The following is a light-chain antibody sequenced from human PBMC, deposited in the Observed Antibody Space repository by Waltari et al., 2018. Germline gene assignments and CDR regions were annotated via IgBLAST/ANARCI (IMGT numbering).Light chain of an antibody. V-gene: IGLV1-40*01. J-gene: IGLJ1*01. Sequence: QSVLTQPPSVSGAPGQRVTIPCTGSRSNIGAGYDVHGYQQRPGPAPKPLIYGNSNRPSGVPDRFSGSKSGTSASLAITGLQAEDEADYYCQSYDSSLSALYVFGTGTKVTVL. CDR2: GNS. CDR1: RSNIGAGYD. CDR3: QSYDSSLSALYV.